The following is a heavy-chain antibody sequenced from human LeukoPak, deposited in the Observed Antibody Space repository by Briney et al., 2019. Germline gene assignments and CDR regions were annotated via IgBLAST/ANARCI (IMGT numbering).Heavy chain of an antibody. D-gene: IGHD4-17*01. J-gene: IGHJ4*02. Sequence: GASVKVSCKASGYTFTSYYMHWVRQAPGQGLEWMGWINPNSGGTNYAQKFQGWVTMTRDTSISTAYMELSRLRSDDTAVYYCAKDWISIHDAVTTLDYWGQGTLVTVSS. V-gene: IGHV1-2*04. CDR1: GYTFTSYY. CDR2: INPNSGGT. CDR3: AKDWISIHDAVTTLDY.